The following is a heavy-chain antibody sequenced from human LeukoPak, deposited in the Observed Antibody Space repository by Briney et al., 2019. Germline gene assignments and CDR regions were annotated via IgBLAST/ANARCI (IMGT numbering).Heavy chain of an antibody. Sequence: SETLSLTCAVYGESFSGYYWSWIRQPPGKGLEWIGEINHSGSTNYNPSLKSRVTISVDTSKNQFSLKLSSVTAADTAVYYCATGLNNYYDSSGYPSWFDPWGQGTLVIVSS. J-gene: IGHJ5*02. D-gene: IGHD3-22*01. CDR2: INHSGST. CDR3: ATGLNNYYDSSGYPSWFDP. CDR1: GESFSGYY. V-gene: IGHV4-34*01.